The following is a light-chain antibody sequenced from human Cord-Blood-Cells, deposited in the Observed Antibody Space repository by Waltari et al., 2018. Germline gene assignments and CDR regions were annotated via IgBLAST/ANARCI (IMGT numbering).Light chain of an antibody. CDR1: QSVLYSSNIKNY. CDR2: WAS. CDR3: QQYYSTPLT. J-gene: IGKJ3*01. Sequence: DIVMTQSPDSLAVSLGERATINSKPSQSVLYSSNIKNYLAWYQQKPGQPPKLLIYWASTRESGVPDRFSGSGSGTDFTLTISSLQAEDVAVYYCQQYYSTPLTFGPGTKVDIK. V-gene: IGKV4-1*01.